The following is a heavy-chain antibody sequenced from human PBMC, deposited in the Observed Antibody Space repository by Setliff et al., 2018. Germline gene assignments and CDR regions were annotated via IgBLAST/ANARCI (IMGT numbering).Heavy chain of an antibody. D-gene: IGHD4-4*01. J-gene: IGHJ4*02. CDR1: GGSISSRSYY. Sequence: PSETLSLTCTVSGGSISSRSYYWGWNRQPPGKGLEWIGSIYYSGTTNYSPSLKSRVTISIDMSKNQFSLKLNSVTAADTAVYYCARGAYIGLDYWGQGTLVTVSS. V-gene: IGHV4-39*07. CDR2: IYYSGTT. CDR3: ARGAYIGLDY.